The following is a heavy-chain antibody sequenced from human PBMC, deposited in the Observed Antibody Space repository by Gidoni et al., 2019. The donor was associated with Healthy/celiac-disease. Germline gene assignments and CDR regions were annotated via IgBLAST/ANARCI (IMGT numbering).Heavy chain of an antibody. J-gene: IGHJ4*02. Sequence: QVQLVQSGAEVKKPGASVKVSCKASGYTFTSYDINWVRQATGQGLEWMGWKNPNSGNTGYAQKFQGRVTMTRNTSISTAYRELSSLRSEDTAVYYCARFATAVAVSAVDYWGQGTLVTVSS. CDR3: ARFATAVAVSAVDY. D-gene: IGHD6-19*01. CDR1: GYTFTSYD. CDR2: KNPNSGNT. V-gene: IGHV1-8*01.